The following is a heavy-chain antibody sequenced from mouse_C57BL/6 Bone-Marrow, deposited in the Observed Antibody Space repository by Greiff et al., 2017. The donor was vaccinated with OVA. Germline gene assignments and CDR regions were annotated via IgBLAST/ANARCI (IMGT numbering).Heavy chain of an antibody. CDR2: IYPGDGDT. CDR3: ARRDYDYDGDSY. D-gene: IGHD2-4*01. V-gene: IGHV1-80*01. J-gene: IGHJ2*01. Sequence: LVESGAELVKPGASVKISCKASGYAFSSYWMNWVKQRPGKGLEWIGQIYPGDGDTNYNGKFKGKATLTADKSSSTAYMQLSSLTSEDSAVYFCARRDYDYDGDSYWGQGTTLTVSS. CDR1: GYAFSSYW.